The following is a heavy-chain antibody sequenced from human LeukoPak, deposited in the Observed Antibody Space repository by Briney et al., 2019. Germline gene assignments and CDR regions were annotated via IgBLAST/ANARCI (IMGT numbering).Heavy chain of an antibody. CDR1: GGTLSSYA. Sequence: SVKVSCKASGGTLSSYAISWVRQAPGQGLEWMRGIIPIFGTANYAQKFQGRVTMTEDTSTDTAYMELSSLRSEDTAVYYCAIWFPTKAFDIWGQGTMVTVSS. J-gene: IGHJ3*02. D-gene: IGHD3-10*01. CDR2: IIPIFGTA. CDR3: AIWFPTKAFDI. V-gene: IGHV1-69*06.